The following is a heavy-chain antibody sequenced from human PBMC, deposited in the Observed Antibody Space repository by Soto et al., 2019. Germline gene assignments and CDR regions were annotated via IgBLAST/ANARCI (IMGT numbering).Heavy chain of an antibody. J-gene: IGHJ6*03. CDR3: ARGVLGVTGTIPNYYYMDV. CDR1: GGTFSSYT. D-gene: IGHD1-20*01. Sequence: ASVKVSCKASGGTFSSYTISWVRQAPGQGLEWMGRIIPILGIANYAQKFQGRVTITADKSTSTAYMELSSLRSEDTAVYYCARGVLGVTGTIPNYYYMDVWGKGTTVTVSS. V-gene: IGHV1-69*02. CDR2: IIPILGIA.